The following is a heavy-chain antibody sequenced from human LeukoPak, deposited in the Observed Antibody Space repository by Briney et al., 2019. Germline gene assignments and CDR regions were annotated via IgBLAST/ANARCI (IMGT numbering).Heavy chain of an antibody. D-gene: IGHD3-16*01. Sequence: PGGSLRLSCAASGFTFSSHSMNWVRQAPGKGLEWVSSISSSSSYIYYADSVKGRFTISKDNAKNSLYLQMNSLRAEDTAVYYCARAGYLGAFDIWGQGTMVTVSS. CDR3: ARAGYLGAFDI. J-gene: IGHJ3*02. V-gene: IGHV3-21*01. CDR1: GFTFSSHS. CDR2: ISSSSSYI.